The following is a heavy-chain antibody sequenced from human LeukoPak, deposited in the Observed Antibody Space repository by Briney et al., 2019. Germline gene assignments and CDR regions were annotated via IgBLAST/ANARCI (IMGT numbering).Heavy chain of an antibody. D-gene: IGHD2-2*01. CDR3: ARGSYYCSSTSCYGGTFDY. CDR1: GYTFTGYY. CDR2: INPNSGGT. V-gene: IGHV1-2*02. J-gene: IGHJ4*02. Sequence: ASVKVSCKASGYTFTGYYMHWVRQAPGQGLEWMGWINPNSGGTNYAQKLQGRVTMTTDTSTSTAYMELRSLRSDDTAVYYCARGSYYCSSTSCYGGTFDYWGQGTLVTVSS.